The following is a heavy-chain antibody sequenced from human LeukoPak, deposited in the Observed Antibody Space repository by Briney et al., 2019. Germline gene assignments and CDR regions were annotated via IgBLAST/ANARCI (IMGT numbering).Heavy chain of an antibody. CDR1: GYTFTGCY. D-gene: IGHD3-22*01. CDR3: ARAYYYDSSGYSGY. CDR2: INPNSGGT. V-gene: IGHV1-2*02. J-gene: IGHJ4*02. Sequence: ASVKVSCKASGYTFTGCYMHWVRQAPGQGLEWMGWINPNSGGTNYAQKFQGRVTMTRDTSISTAYMELSRLRSDDTAVYYCARAYYYDSSGYSGYWGQGTLVTVSS.